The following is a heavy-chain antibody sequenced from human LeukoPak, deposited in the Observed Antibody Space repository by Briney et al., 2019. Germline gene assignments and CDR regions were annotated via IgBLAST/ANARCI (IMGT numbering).Heavy chain of an antibody. CDR2: IYYSGST. D-gene: IGHD3-9*01. CDR1: GGSISSSSYY. J-gene: IGHJ4*02. Sequence: SETLSLTCTVSGGSISSSSYYWGWIRQPPGKGLEWIGSIYYSGSTNYNPSLKSRVTISVDTSKNQFSLKLRSVTAADTAVYYCARVTGYMIEDYFDYWGQGILVIVSS. CDR3: ARVTGYMIEDYFDY. V-gene: IGHV4-39*07.